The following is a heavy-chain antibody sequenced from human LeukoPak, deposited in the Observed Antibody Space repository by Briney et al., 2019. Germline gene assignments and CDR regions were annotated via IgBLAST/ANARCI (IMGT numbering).Heavy chain of an antibody. CDR3: AKRGVVIRVILVGFHKEAYYFDS. J-gene: IGHJ4*02. CDR1: GLTLTNYG. V-gene: IGHV3-23*01. D-gene: IGHD3-22*01. Sequence: GGSHRLSCAVSGLTLTNYGMSWVSQDPGKGREWVAGISDSGGRTNYADSVKGRFTISRDNPKNTLYLQMNSLRAEDTAVYFCAKRGVVIRVILVGFHKEAYYFDSWGQGALVTVSS. CDR2: ISDSGGRT.